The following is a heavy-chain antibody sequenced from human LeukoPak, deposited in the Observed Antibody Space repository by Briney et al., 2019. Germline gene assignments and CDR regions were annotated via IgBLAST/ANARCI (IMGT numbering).Heavy chain of an antibody. CDR3: ARGSRRLRRFDY. D-gene: IGHD4-17*01. V-gene: IGHV1-8*03. Sequence: ASVRVSCKASGYTFTSYDINWVRQATGQGLEWMGWMNPNSGNTGYAQKFQGRVTITRNTSISTAYMELSSLRSEDTAVYYCARGSRRLRRFDYWGQGTLVTVSS. CDR1: GYTFTSYD. J-gene: IGHJ4*02. CDR2: MNPNSGNT.